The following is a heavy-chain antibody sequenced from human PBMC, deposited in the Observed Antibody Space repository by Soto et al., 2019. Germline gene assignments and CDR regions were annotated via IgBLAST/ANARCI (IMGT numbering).Heavy chain of an antibody. J-gene: IGHJ5*02. CDR1: GFTFSSYG. V-gene: IGHV3-33*01. CDR3: ATQYYYDGSGVTPLEFDP. CDR2: IWYDGSNK. Sequence: QVQLVESGGGVVQPGRSLRLSCAASGFTFSSYGMHWVRQAPGKGLEWVAVIWYDGSNKYYADSVKGRFTISRDNSKNTLYLQMNSLSAEDTAVYYCATQYYYDGSGVTPLEFDPWGQGTLVTVSS. D-gene: IGHD3-22*01.